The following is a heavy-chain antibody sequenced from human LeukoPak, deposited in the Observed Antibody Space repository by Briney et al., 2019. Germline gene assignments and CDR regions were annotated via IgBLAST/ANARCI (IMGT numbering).Heavy chain of an antibody. CDR1: GGSISSYY. CDR2: IYYSGST. D-gene: IGHD2-2*02. J-gene: IGHJ6*02. V-gene: IGHV4-59*12. Sequence: SETLSLTCTVSGGSISSYYWSWIRQPPGKGLEWIGYIYYSGSTNYNPSLKSRVTISVDTSKNQFSLKLRSVTAADTAVYYCARGVGYCSSTSCYNYYGMDVWGQGTTVTVS. CDR3: ARGVGYCSSTSCYNYYGMDV.